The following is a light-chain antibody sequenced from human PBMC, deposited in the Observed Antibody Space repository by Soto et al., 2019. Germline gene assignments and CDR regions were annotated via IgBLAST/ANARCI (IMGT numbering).Light chain of an antibody. Sequence: QSVLTQPPSASVSPGQSVTISCTGTKNDTGVYDFVSWYQHHPGKAPRLIIYEVVQRPSGVPDRFSGSKSGNTASLTVSGLQAADEADYFCKSYAGSNTYVFGSGTKVTVL. CDR1: KNDTGVYDF. CDR2: EVV. V-gene: IGLV2-8*01. J-gene: IGLJ1*01. CDR3: KSYAGSNTYV.